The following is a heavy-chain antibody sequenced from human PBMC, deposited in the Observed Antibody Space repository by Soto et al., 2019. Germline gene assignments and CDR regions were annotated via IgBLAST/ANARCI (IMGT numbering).Heavy chain of an antibody. V-gene: IGHV1-24*01. CDR1: GYTLTELS. D-gene: IGHD3-22*01. Sequence: ASVKVSCKVSGYTLTELSMHWVRQAPGKGLEWMGGFDPEDGETIYAQKFQGRVTMTEDTSTDTAYMELSSLRSEDTAVYYCATALTTMIGPPIYPKNYYYYYYGMDVWGQGTTVTVSS. J-gene: IGHJ6*02. CDR3: ATALTTMIGPPIYPKNYYYYYYGMDV. CDR2: FDPEDGET.